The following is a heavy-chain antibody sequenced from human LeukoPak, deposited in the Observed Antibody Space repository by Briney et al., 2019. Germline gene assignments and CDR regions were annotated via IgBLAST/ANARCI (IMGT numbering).Heavy chain of an antibody. V-gene: IGHV3-11*06. CDR2: ISGSSTYT. CDR3: ARGGFKQWLAY. D-gene: IGHD6-19*01. CDR1: GFTFSDYY. Sequence: PGGSLRLSCAASGFTFSDYYMSWIRQAPGKGLEWVSYISGSSTYTNYADSVKGRFTISRDNAKNSLFLQMTSLRAEDTAVYYCARGGFKQWLAYWGQGTLVTVSS. J-gene: IGHJ4*02.